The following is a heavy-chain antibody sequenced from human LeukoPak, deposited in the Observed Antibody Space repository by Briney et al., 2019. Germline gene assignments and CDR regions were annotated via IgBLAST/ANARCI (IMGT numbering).Heavy chain of an antibody. D-gene: IGHD3-10*01. CDR1: GGSFSGYY. V-gene: IGHV4-34*01. CDR2: INHSGST. Sequence: SETLSLTCAVYGGSFSGYYWSWIRQPPGKGLEWIGEINHSGSTNYNPSLKSRVTISVDTSKNQFSLKLSSVTAADTAVYYCARGRLVRGVIMGTYFDYWGQGTLVTASS. CDR3: ARGRLVRGVIMGTYFDY. J-gene: IGHJ4*02.